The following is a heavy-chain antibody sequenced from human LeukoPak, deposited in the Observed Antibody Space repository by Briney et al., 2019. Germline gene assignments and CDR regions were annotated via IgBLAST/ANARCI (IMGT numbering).Heavy chain of an antibody. CDR2: INHSGST. CDR1: GGSFSGYY. CDR3: AREPLGYCSSTSCYKNINWFDP. V-gene: IGHV4-34*01. J-gene: IGHJ5*02. D-gene: IGHD2-2*02. Sequence: SETLSLTCAVYGGSFSGYYWSWIRQPPGKGLEWIGEINHSGSTHYNPSLKSRVTISVDTSKNQFSLKLSSVTAADTAVYYCAREPLGYCSSTSCYKNINWFDPWGQGTLVTVSS.